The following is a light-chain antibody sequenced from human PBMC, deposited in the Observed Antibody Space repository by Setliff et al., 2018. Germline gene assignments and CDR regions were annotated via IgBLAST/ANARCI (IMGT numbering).Light chain of an antibody. CDR3: SSYTASSPV. CDR1: SSDVGGYNY. Sequence: QSVLTQPASVSGSPGQSITISCTGTSSDVGGYNYVSWYQHHPGKAPKLMIYDVTKRPSGVSDRFSGSKSGNTASLTISGLQAEDEADYYCSSYTASSPVFGGGTRSPS. V-gene: IGLV2-14*03. CDR2: DVT. J-gene: IGLJ3*02.